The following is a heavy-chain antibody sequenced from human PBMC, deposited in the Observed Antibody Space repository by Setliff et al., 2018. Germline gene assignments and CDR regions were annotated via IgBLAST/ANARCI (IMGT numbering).Heavy chain of an antibody. CDR1: GYSISSGYY. D-gene: IGHD2-2*02. V-gene: IGHV4-38-2*01. CDR3: GRVYPPANPFDY. Sequence: PSETLSLTCAVSGYSISSGYYWGWIRQPPGKGLEWIGSIDHRGSTHYNPSLKSRVTISVDTAKNQFSLKLRSVTAADTAVYYCGRVYPPANPFDYWGQGTLVTVSS. CDR2: IDHRGST. J-gene: IGHJ4*02.